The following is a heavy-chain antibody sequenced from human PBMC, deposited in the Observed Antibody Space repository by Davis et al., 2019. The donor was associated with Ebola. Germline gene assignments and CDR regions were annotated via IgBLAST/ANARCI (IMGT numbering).Heavy chain of an antibody. J-gene: IGHJ4*02. D-gene: IGHD3-22*01. Sequence: GESLKISCAASGFTFSSYAMHWVRQAPGKGLEWVAVISYDGSNKYYADSVKGRFTISRDNSKNTLYLQMNSLRAEDTAVYYCARDFRIYYDSSGYYAWGYYFDYWGQGTLVTVSS. V-gene: IGHV3-30-3*01. CDR1: GFTFSSYA. CDR2: ISYDGSNK. CDR3: ARDFRIYYDSSGYYAWGYYFDY.